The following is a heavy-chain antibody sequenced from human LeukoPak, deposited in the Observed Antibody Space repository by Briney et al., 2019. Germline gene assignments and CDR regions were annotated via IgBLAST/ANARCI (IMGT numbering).Heavy chain of an antibody. CDR3: ARGRSGYSYAFDS. CDR1: GGSISGYY. D-gene: IGHD5-18*01. Sequence: SETLSLTCTVSGGSISGYYWSWIRQPPGKGLEWIGYIYYSGSTNYSPSLNSRVTISIDTSKNQFSLRLRSVTAADTAIYYCARGRSGYSYAFDSWGQGTLVTVSS. CDR2: IYYSGST. V-gene: IGHV4-59*01. J-gene: IGHJ4*02.